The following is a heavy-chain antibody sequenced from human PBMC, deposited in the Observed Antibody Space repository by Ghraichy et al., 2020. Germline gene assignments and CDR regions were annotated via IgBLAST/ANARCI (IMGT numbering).Heavy chain of an antibody. J-gene: IGHJ3*02. V-gene: IGHV4-61*01. D-gene: IGHD2/OR15-2a*01. Sequence: SETLSLTCTVSGGSVSSGSYYWSWIRQPPGKGLEWIGYIYYSGSTNYNPSLKSRVTISVDTSKNQFSLKLSSVTAADTAVYYCASFYPPRAPEPAFDIWGQGTMVTVSS. CDR1: GGSVSSGSYY. CDR3: ASFYPPRAPEPAFDI. CDR2: IYYSGST.